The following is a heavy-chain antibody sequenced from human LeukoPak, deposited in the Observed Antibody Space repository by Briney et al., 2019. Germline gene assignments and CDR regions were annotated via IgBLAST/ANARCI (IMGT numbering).Heavy chain of an antibody. Sequence: GASVKVPCKASGYTFTSYGISWVRQAPGQGLEWMGWISAYNGKTNYAQKLQGRVTMTTDTSTSTAYMELRSLRSDDTAVYYCARGLLTFGGVIGGPQALEYFQHWGQGTLVTVSS. D-gene: IGHD3-16*02. CDR1: GYTFTSYG. J-gene: IGHJ1*01. CDR3: ARGLLTFGGVIGGPQALEYFQH. V-gene: IGHV1-18*01. CDR2: ISAYNGKT.